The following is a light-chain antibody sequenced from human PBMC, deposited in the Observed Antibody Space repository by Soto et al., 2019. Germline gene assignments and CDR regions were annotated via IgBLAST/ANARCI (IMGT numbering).Light chain of an antibody. CDR3: QQSYITPLT. V-gene: IGKV1-39*01. Sequence: EIPMTQSHSSLSASVGDRVTITCWASQSIGKYLNWYQQKPGKAPKLLIYAASTLQRGVPSRFSGSGSGTDFILTINILQPEDFATYYCQQSYITPLTFGGGTKVDIK. CDR2: AAS. J-gene: IGKJ4*01. CDR1: QSIGKY.